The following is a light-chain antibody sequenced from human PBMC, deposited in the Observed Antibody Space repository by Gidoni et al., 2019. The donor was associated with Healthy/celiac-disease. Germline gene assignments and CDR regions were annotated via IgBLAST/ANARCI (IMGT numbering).Light chain of an antibody. Sequence: IVMTQSPDPLAVSLGARSTTNCKSSQSVLYSSNNKNYLAWYQQKPGQPPKLLIYWASTRESGVPDRFSGSGSGTDFTLTISSLQAEDVAVYYCQQYYSTPWTFGQGTKVEIK. V-gene: IGKV4-1*01. CDR3: QQYYSTPWT. J-gene: IGKJ1*01. CDR1: QSVLYSSNNKNY. CDR2: WAS.